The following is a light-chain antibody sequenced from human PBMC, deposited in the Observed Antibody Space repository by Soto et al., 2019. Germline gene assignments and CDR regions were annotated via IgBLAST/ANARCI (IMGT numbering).Light chain of an antibody. Sequence: EIVMTQSPATLSVSPGERATLSCRASQSVSSNLAWYQQKPGQAPMLLIYGASTRATGIPARFSGSGSGTEFTLTLSSLQSEDFAVYYCKQYNNWPPWTFGQGTKVEIK. V-gene: IGKV3-15*01. CDR2: GAS. CDR1: QSVSSN. CDR3: KQYNNWPPWT. J-gene: IGKJ1*01.